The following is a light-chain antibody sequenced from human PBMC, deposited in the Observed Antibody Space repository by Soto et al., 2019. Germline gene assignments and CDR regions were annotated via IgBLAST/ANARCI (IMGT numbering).Light chain of an antibody. CDR2: KAS. CDR3: QHYNSYSEA. CDR1: QTISSW. Sequence: DIQMTQFPSTQSASVGDRVTITCRASQTISSWLAWYQQKPGKAPKLLIYKASTLKSGVPSRFSGSGSGTEFTLTISSLQPDDFATYYCQHYNSYSEAFGQGTKVDI. V-gene: IGKV1-5*03. J-gene: IGKJ1*01.